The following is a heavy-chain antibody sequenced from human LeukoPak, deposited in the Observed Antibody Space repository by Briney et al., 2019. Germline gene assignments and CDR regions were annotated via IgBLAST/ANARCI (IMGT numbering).Heavy chain of an antibody. D-gene: IGHD3-22*01. CDR1: GGSISSYY. Sequence: SETLSLTCTVSGGSISSYYWSWIRQPPGKGLEWIGYIYYSGSTNYNPSLKSRVTISVDTPKNQFSLKLSSVTAADTAVYYCARARGARITMIVVVDYFDYWGQGTLVTVSS. CDR3: ARARGARITMIVVVDYFDY. CDR2: IYYSGST. V-gene: IGHV4-59*01. J-gene: IGHJ4*02.